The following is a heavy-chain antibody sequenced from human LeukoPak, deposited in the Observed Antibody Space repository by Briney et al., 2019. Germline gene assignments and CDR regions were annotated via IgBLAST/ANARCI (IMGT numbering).Heavy chain of an antibody. D-gene: IGHD3-22*01. Sequence: SETLSLTCTVSGGSISSSSYYWGWIRQPPGKGLEWIGSIYYSGSTYYNPSLKSRVTISVDTSKNQFSLKLSSVTAADTAVYYCARGDAYYYDSSGYYYDAFDIWGQGTMVTVSS. V-gene: IGHV4-39*07. CDR3: ARGDAYYYDSSGYYYDAFDI. J-gene: IGHJ3*02. CDR2: IYYSGST. CDR1: GGSISSSSYY.